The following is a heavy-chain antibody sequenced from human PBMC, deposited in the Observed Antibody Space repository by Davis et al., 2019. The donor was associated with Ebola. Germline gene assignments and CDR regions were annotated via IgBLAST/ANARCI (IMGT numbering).Heavy chain of an antibody. J-gene: IGHJ5*02. D-gene: IGHD2-15*01. CDR3: ARAKLGYCSGGSCYPGGWFDP. CDR1: GFTFSSYD. CDR2: IGTAGDT. V-gene: IGHV3-13*01. Sequence: GESLKISCAASGFTFSSYDMHWVRQATGKGLEWVSAIGTAGDTYYPGSVKGRFTISRENAKNSLYLQMNSLRAGDTAVYYCARAKLGYCSGGSCYPGGWFDPWGQGTLVTVSS.